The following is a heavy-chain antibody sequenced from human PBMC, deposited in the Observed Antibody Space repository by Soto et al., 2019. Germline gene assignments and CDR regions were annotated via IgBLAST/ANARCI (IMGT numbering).Heavy chain of an antibody. Sequence: SETLSLTCTVSGGSISSGDYYWSWIRQPPGKGLEWIGYIYYSGTTYYNPSLKSRVTISVDTSKNQFSLKVSSVTAADTAVYYCARALIQLWPHYYYGMDVWGQGTTVTVS. CDR1: GGSISSGDYY. V-gene: IGHV4-30-4*01. CDR2: IYYSGTT. CDR3: ARALIQLWPHYYYGMDV. J-gene: IGHJ6*02. D-gene: IGHD5-18*01.